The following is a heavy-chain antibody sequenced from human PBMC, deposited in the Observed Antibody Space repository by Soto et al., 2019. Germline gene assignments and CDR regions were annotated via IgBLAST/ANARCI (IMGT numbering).Heavy chain of an antibody. J-gene: IGHJ5*02. Sequence: QVQLVQSGAEVKKPGSSVKVSCKASGGTFSSYAIRWVRQAPGQGLEWMGGITPIFGTADYAQKFQGRVTITADESTSTAYLGLSSLRSEDTAVYYCERDGIAARPIAWFDPWGQGTLVTVSS. V-gene: IGHV1-69*12. CDR1: GGTFSSYA. D-gene: IGHD6-6*01. CDR2: ITPIFGTA. CDR3: ERDGIAARPIAWFDP.